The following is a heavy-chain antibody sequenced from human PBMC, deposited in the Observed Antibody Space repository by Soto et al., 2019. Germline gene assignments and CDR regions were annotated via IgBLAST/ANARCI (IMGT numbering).Heavy chain of an antibody. Sequence: ASVKVACKASGYTLTSYAMHWVRQAPGQRLEWMGWINAGNGNTKYSQKFQGRVTISRDNSKNTLYLQMNSLRAEDTAVYYCARDKSPYSSGWHNRHFDYWGQGTLVTVSS. D-gene: IGHD6-19*01. CDR3: ARDKSPYSSGWHNRHFDY. V-gene: IGHV1-3*01. CDR1: GYTLTSYA. CDR2: INAGNGNT. J-gene: IGHJ4*02.